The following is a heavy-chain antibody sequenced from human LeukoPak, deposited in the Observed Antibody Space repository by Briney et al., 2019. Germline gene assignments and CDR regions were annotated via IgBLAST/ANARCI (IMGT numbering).Heavy chain of an antibody. J-gene: IGHJ5*02. Sequence: GGSLRLSCAASGFTFSSYAMSWVRQAPGKGLEWVSGISNSGSNTYYADSVKGRFTISRDNSKNTLYLQMNSLRAEDTAVYYCAKEQQQRGPANWFDPWGQGTLVTVSS. CDR2: ISNSGSNT. CDR3: AKEQQQRGPANWFDP. D-gene: IGHD6-13*01. V-gene: IGHV3-23*01. CDR1: GFTFSSYA.